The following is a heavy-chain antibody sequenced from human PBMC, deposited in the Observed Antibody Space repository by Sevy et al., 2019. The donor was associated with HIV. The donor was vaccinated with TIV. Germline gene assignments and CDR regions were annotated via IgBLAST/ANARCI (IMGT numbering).Heavy chain of an antibody. CDR1: GGTFSSYA. Sequence: ASVKVSCKASGGTFSSYAISWVRQAPGQGLEWMGGIIPIFGTANYAQKFQGRITITADESTSTAYMELSSLRSEDTAVYYCARGGGIAQHYYYYYMDVWGKGTTVTVSS. D-gene: IGHD6-13*01. CDR2: IIPIFGTA. CDR3: ARGGGIAQHYYYYYMDV. J-gene: IGHJ6*03. V-gene: IGHV1-69*13.